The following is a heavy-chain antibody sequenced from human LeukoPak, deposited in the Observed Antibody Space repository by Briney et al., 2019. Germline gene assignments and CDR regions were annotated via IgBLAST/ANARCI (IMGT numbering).Heavy chain of an antibody. J-gene: IGHJ4*02. V-gene: IGHV3-48*03. D-gene: IGHD3-16*01. CDR1: GFTLSSYE. CDR2: SSGSGSTM. CDR3: ARELGGSRWDYFDF. Sequence: PGGSLRLSCAASGFTLSSYEMNWVRQAPGKGLEWVSYSSGSGSTMYYADSVKGRFTISRENAKNSLYLQMNSLRAEDTVVCDFARELGGSRWDYFDFWGKGTLATVS.